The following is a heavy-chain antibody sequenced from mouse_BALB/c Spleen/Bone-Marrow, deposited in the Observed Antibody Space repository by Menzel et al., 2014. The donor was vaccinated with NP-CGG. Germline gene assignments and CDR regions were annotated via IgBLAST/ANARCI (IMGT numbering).Heavy chain of an antibody. D-gene: IGHD1-1*01. J-gene: IGHJ4*01. V-gene: IGHV5-12-1*01. CDR2: IMNGRSST. Sequence: EVQLVESGGGLVKPGGSLKLSFAASGFAFSYYDMSWVLQTPEKRLEWVAYIMNGRSSTNYPATVKGRFNISRDNAKKAVYLEMSRLKSEDTAMYYCSRHPRGSNIIHFTMGYWGQGTSVSVTS. CDR3: SRHPRGSNIIHFTMGY. CDR1: GFAFSYYD.